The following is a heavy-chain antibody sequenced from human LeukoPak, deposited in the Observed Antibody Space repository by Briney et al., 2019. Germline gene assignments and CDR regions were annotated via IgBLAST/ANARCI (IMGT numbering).Heavy chain of an antibody. J-gene: IGHJ4*02. CDR1: GGSISSSSYY. Sequence: ASETLSLTCTVSGGSISSSSYYWGWIPQPPGKGLEWIGSIYYSGSTYYNPSLKSRVTISVDTSKNQFSLKLSSVTAADTAVYYCARDPYSSSWEWLFDYWGQGTLVTVSS. CDR3: ARDPYSSSWEWLFDY. D-gene: IGHD6-13*01. V-gene: IGHV4-39*07. CDR2: IYYSGST.